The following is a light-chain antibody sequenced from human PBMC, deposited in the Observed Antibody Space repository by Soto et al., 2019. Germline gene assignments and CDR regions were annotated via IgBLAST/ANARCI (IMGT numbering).Light chain of an antibody. CDR2: DAS. Sequence: DIQMTQSPSTLSASVGDRVTITCRSSQSIGNWLAWYQQKPGKAPKLLIYDASALPRGVPSRFSGSGSGTKFTLTIASLQPDDFATYYCQQYETFSGTFGPGTKVDI. V-gene: IGKV1-5*01. CDR3: QQYETFSGT. CDR1: QSIGNW. J-gene: IGKJ1*01.